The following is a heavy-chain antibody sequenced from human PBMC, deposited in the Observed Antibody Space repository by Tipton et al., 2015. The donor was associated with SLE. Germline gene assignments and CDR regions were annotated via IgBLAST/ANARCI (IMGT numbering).Heavy chain of an antibody. CDR1: GITFSRYA. J-gene: IGHJ4*02. Sequence: SLRLSCAASGITFSRYAMYWVRQAPGKGLEYVSAISSNGNSTYYANSVEGRFTISRDNSKNTLYLQMGSLRAEDMAVYYCARGGVGATHFDYWGQGTLVTVSS. D-gene: IGHD1-26*01. CDR2: ISSNGNST. V-gene: IGHV3-64*01. CDR3: ARGGVGATHFDY.